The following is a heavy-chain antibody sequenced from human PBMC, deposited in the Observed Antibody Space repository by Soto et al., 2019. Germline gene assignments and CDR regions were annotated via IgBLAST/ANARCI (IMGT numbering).Heavy chain of an antibody. D-gene: IGHD6-13*01. CDR2: ISSSSSYI. CDR3: ARVVGIAAAGTISPFDY. V-gene: IGHV3-21*01. CDR1: GFTFSSYS. Sequence: GGSLRLSCAASGFTFSSYSMNWVRQAPGKGLEWVSSISSSSSYIYYGDSVKGRFTISRDNAKNSLFLQMNSLRVEDTAVYYCARVVGIAAAGTISPFDYWGQGTLVTVSS. J-gene: IGHJ4*02.